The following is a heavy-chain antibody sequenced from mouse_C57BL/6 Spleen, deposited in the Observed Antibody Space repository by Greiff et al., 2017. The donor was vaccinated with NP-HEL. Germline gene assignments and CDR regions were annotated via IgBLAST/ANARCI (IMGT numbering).Heavy chain of an antibody. CDR1: GYTFTSYW. D-gene: IGHD4-1*01. CDR2: IDPSDSYT. V-gene: IGHV1-59*01. Sequence: VQLQQPGAELVRPGTSVKLSCKASGYTFTSYWMHWVKQRPGQGLEWIGVIDPSDSYTNYNQKFKGKATLTVDTSSSTAYMQLSSLTSEDSAVYYCARNLLGAMDYWGQGTSVTVSS. CDR3: ARNLLGAMDY. J-gene: IGHJ4*01.